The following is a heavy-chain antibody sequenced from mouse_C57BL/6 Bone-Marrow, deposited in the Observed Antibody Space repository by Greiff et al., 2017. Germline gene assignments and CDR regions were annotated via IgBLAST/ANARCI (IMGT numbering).Heavy chain of an antibody. CDR3: ASYGFAWFAY. J-gene: IGHJ3*01. CDR1: GFTFSDYG. CDR2: ISSGSSTI. Sequence: DVKLVESGGGLVKPGGSLKLSCAASGFTFSDYGMHWVRQAPEKGLEWVAYISSGSSTIYYADTVKGRFTISRDNAKNTLFLQMTSLRSEDTSMYYCASYGFAWFAYWGQGTLVTVSA. V-gene: IGHV5-17*01. D-gene: IGHD2-2*01.